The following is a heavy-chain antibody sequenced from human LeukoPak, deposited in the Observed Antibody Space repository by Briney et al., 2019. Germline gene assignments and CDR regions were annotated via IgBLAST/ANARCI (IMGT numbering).Heavy chain of an antibody. CDR2: FDPEDGET. D-gene: IGHD1-26*01. V-gene: IGHV1-24*01. CDR3: ATISGSYRYQDYYYYMDV. CDR1: GYTLTELS. J-gene: IGHJ6*03. Sequence: GASVKVSCKVSGYTLTELSMHWVRQAPGKGREWMGGFDPEDGETIYAQKFQGRVTMTEDTSTDTAYMELSSLRSEDTAVYYCATISGSYRYQDYYYYMDVWGKGTTVTVSS.